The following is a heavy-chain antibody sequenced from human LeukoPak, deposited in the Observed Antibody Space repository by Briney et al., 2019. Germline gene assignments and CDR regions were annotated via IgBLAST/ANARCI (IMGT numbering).Heavy chain of an antibody. CDR1: GYTLTELS. CDR3: ARGWLLLGYYYYGMDV. Sequence: ASVKVSCKVSGYTLTELSMHWVRQAPGKGLEWMGGFDPEDGETIYAQKFQGRVTMTEDTSTDTAYMELSSLRSEDTAVYYCARGWLLLGYYYYGMDVWGQGTTVTVSS. D-gene: IGHD3-22*01. J-gene: IGHJ6*02. V-gene: IGHV1-24*01. CDR2: FDPEDGET.